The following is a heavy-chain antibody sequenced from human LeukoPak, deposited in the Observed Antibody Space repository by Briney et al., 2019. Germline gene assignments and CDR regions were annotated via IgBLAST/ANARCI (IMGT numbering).Heavy chain of an antibody. V-gene: IGHV3-74*01. D-gene: IGHD2/OR15-2a*01. J-gene: IGHJ4*02. CDR1: GNYW. Sequence: GGSLRLSCAASGNYWMHWVRQAPGKGLVWVSHINSDGSWTSYADSMKGRFTISKDNAKNTVYLQMNSLRAEDTAVYYCVSFYETYWGRGTLVTVSS. CDR2: INSDGSWT. CDR3: VSFYETY.